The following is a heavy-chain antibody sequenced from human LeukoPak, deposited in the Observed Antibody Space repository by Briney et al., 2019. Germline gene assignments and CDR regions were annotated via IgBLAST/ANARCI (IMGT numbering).Heavy chain of an antibody. CDR1: GYTFTAYY. D-gene: IGHD2-2*01. J-gene: IGHJ4*02. V-gene: IGHV1-2*02. Sequence: ASVKVSCKASGYTFTAYYMHWVRQAPGQGLEWMGWINPNSGGTNYAQKFQGRVTMTRDTSISTAYMELSRLRSDDTAVYYCARDTFKDIVVVPAAWYFDYWGQGTLVTVSS. CDR3: ARDTFKDIVVVPAAWYFDY. CDR2: INPNSGGT.